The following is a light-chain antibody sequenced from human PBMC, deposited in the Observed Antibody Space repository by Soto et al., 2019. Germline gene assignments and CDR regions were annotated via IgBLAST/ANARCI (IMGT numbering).Light chain of an antibody. Sequence: EIVLTQSPGTLSLSPGESATLSCRASQGVGRYLGWFQQKPGQAPRLLIYDASTRATGIPARFSGGGSGTDFTLTISSLEPEDFAVYYCQQRSNWPLTFGPGTKVEIK. CDR3: QQRSNWPLT. CDR2: DAS. V-gene: IGKV3-11*01. CDR1: QGVGRY. J-gene: IGKJ3*01.